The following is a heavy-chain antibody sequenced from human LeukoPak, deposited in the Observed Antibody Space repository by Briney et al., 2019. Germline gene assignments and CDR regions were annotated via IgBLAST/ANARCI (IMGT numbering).Heavy chain of an antibody. CDR2: INSRGST. J-gene: IGHJ3*02. CDR1: GGSLSSPY. CDR3: ARGEMPTVGTWAFDI. Sequence: SETLSLTCTVSGGSLSSPYWTWFRLPPGKRLEWIEYINSRGSTSFNPSLESRVTMSVDTSKNQFSLKLTSVTAADTAMYSCARGEMPTVGTWAFDIWGQGKMVTVSS. D-gene: IGHD5-24*01. V-gene: IGHV4-4*09.